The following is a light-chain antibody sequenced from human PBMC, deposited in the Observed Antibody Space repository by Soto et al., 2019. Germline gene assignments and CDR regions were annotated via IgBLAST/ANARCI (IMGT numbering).Light chain of an antibody. J-gene: IGKJ1*01. V-gene: IGKV3-15*01. CDR2: GAS. CDR1: QSVTSN. CDR3: QQYNNWPPWT. Sequence: EIVMTQSPATLSVSPGERDTLSCRASQSVTSNLACYQQKPGQAPRLLIYGASTRATGIPARFSGSGSGTEFTLTISSLQSEDFAVYYCQQYNNWPPWTFGQGTKVEIK.